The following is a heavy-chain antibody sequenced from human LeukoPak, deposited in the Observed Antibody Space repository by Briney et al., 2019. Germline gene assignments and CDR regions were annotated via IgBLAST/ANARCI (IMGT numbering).Heavy chain of an antibody. CDR1: GGTFSSYA. CDR3: ARGEMATNALDY. J-gene: IGHJ4*02. D-gene: IGHD5-24*01. CDR2: IIPIFGTA. V-gene: IGHV1-69*05. Sequence: ASVKVSCKASGGTFSSYAISWVRQAPGQGLEWMGRIIPIFGTANYAQKFQGRVTITTDESTSTAYMELSSLRSEDTAVYYCARGEMATNALDYWGQGTLVTVSS.